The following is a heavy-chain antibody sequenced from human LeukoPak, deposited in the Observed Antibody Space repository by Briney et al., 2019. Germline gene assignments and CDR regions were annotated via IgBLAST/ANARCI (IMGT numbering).Heavy chain of an antibody. J-gene: IGHJ4*02. CDR2: IYYSGST. D-gene: IGHD1-26*01. CDR1: GGSISSSDYY. Sequence: PSETLSLTCTVSGGSISSSDYYWSWIRQPPGKGLEWIGYIYYSGSTYYNPSLKSRVTISVDTSKNQFSLLLTSVTAADTAVYYCARHSGASPHYFDYWGRGTLVTVSS. CDR3: ARHSGASPHYFDY. V-gene: IGHV4-30-4*01.